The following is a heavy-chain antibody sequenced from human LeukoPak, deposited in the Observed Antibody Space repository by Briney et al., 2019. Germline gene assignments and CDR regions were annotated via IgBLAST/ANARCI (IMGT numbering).Heavy chain of an antibody. CDR2: ISWNSGSI. CDR1: GFTLDDYA. CDR3: AKDSSNYFGGAFDI. D-gene: IGHD3-16*01. J-gene: IGHJ3*02. V-gene: IGHV3-9*01. Sequence: GRSLRLSCAASGFTLDDYAMHWVRQAPGKGLEWVSGISWNSGSIGYADSVKGRFTISRDNAKNSLYLQMNSLRAEDTALYYCAKDSSNYFGGAFDIWGQGTMVTVSS.